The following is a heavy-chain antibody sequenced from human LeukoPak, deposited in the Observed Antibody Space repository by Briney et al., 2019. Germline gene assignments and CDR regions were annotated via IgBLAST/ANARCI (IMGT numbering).Heavy chain of an antibody. V-gene: IGHV4-34*01. CDR3: ARETQGRYSSSWYLPHWFDP. CDR2: INHSGST. Sequence: PSETLSLTCAVYGGSFSGYYWSWIRQPPGKGLEWIGEINHSGSTNYNPSLKSRVTISVDTSKNQFSLKLSSVTAADTAVYYCARETQGRYSSSWYLPHWFDPWGQGTLVTVSS. D-gene: IGHD6-13*01. CDR1: GGSFSGYY. J-gene: IGHJ5*02.